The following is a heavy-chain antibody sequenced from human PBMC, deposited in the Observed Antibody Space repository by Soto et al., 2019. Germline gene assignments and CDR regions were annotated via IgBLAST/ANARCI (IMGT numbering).Heavy chain of an antibody. CDR1: GFTFDDYA. V-gene: IGHV3-9*01. J-gene: IGHJ4*02. D-gene: IGHD2-15*01. CDR2: ISWNSGSI. Sequence: ESGGGLVQPGRSLRLSCAASGFTFDDYAMHWVRQAPGKGLEWVSSISWNSGSIAYADSVKGRFTISRDNAKNSLYLQMNSLRAEYTALYYCAKGLKWHPEGYFDYWGQGTLVSVSS. CDR3: AKGLKWHPEGYFDY.